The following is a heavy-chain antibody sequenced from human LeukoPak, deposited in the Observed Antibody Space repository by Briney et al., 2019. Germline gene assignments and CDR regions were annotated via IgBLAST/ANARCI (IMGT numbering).Heavy chain of an antibody. J-gene: IGHJ4*02. Sequence: PGGSLRLSCAASGFTFSSYSMNCVRQAPGKGLEWVSSISSRSSYIYYADSVKGRFTISRDNAKNSLYLQMNSLRAEDTAVYYCARDPSGYDPVDYWGQGTLVTVSS. CDR2: ISSRSSYI. D-gene: IGHD5-12*01. CDR1: GFTFSSYS. CDR3: ARDPSGYDPVDY. V-gene: IGHV3-21*01.